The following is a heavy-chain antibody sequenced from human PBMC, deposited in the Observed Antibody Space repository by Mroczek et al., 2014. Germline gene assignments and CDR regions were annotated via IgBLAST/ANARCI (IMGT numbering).Heavy chain of an antibody. D-gene: IGHD3-22*01. CDR2: ILNDGSQQ. J-gene: IGHJ3*02. CDR1: GFSFSHYG. V-gene: IGHV3-33*01. CDR3: VRDDSSGHNALDM. Sequence: QVQLVESGGGVVQPGRSLTLSCAASGFSFSHYGMHWVRQAPGKGLEWVTVILNDGSQQHYADSVKGRFVISRDNSKNTLYLQMNSLGAEDTALYYCVRDDSSGHNALDMWGQGTMVTVSA.